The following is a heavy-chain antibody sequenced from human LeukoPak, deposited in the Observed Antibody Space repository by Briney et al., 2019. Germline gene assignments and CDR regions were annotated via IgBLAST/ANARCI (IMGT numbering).Heavy chain of an antibody. Sequence: GSLRLSCAASGFTFSKAWMSWVRQAPGKGLEWVGRIRSKTDGGTTDYAAPVKGRFTISRDDSKNTLYLQMNSLKTEDTAVYYCTTSNFGFPFDYWGQGTLVTVSS. D-gene: IGHD3-3*01. CDR3: TTSNFGFPFDY. CDR1: GFTFSKAW. V-gene: IGHV3-15*01. J-gene: IGHJ4*02. CDR2: IRSKTDGGTT.